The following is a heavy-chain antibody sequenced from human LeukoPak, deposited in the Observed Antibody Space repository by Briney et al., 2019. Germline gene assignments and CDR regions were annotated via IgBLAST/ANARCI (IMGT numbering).Heavy chain of an antibody. CDR3: ARGFSH. J-gene: IGHJ4*02. Sequence: SETLSLTCAVFGGSFNNYYWSWLRQPPGKGLEWIGEISHSGGTNYNPSLKSRVTMSLDTSKNQFFLNLNSVTAADTAVYYCARGFSHWGQGTLVTVSS. CDR1: GGSFNNYY. CDR2: ISHSGGT. V-gene: IGHV4-34*01.